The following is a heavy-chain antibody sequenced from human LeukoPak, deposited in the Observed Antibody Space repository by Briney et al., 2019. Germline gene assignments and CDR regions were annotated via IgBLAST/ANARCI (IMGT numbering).Heavy chain of an antibody. V-gene: IGHV3-23*01. Sequence: PGGSLRLSCAASGFTFSSYAMSWVRQAPGKGLEWVSAISGSGGSTYYADSVKGRFTISRDNSKNTLYLQMNSLKTEDTAVYYCTRDAARLRYWGQGTLVTVSS. J-gene: IGHJ4*02. D-gene: IGHD6-6*01. CDR3: TRDAARLRY. CDR2: ISGSGGST. CDR1: GFTFSSYA.